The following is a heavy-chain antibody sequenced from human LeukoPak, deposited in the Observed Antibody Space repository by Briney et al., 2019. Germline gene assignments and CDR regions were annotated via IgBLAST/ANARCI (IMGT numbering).Heavy chain of an antibody. CDR3: ARGPHYHHSTGHFSY. J-gene: IGHJ4*02. CDR1: GFTFSTYG. CDR2: IWYDGSNK. Sequence: PGRSLRLSCGASGFTFSTYGMDWVRQAPGKGLEWVAVIWYDGSNKYYADSVKGRFTISRDNSKNTLYLQMNSLRAEDTAVYYCARGPHYHHSTGHFSYWGQGTLVTVSS. V-gene: IGHV3-33*01. D-gene: IGHD3-22*01.